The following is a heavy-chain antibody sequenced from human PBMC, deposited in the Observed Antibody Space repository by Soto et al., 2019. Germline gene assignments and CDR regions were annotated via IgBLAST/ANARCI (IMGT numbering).Heavy chain of an antibody. D-gene: IGHD2-21*01. J-gene: IGHJ4*02. V-gene: IGHV3-23*01. CDR2: IRDSDSGGST. CDR1: GFTFSNSA. Sequence: PGGSLRLSCAASGFTFSNSAMTWVRQAPAKGLEWVSTIRDSDSGGSTFYADSVKGRFTISRDDSKNTLYLQMSSLRAEDTAMYHCAKVRVGIDVDFDYWGQGALVTVSS. CDR3: AKVRVGIDVDFDY.